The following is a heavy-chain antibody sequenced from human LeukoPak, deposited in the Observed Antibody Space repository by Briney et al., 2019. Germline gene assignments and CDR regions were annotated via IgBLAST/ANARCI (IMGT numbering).Heavy chain of an antibody. J-gene: IGHJ6*03. D-gene: IGHD3-10*01. V-gene: IGHV4-34*01. CDR1: GGSFSGYD. Sequence: PSETLSLTCAVYGGSFSGYDWSWIRQPPGKGLEWSGEINHSGSTNYNPSLKSRVTISVDTSNNQFSLKLSSVTAADTAVYYCARVNRITMVRGATPPYYYYYMDVWGKGTTVTVSS. CDR3: ARVNRITMVRGATPPYYYYYMDV. CDR2: INHSGST.